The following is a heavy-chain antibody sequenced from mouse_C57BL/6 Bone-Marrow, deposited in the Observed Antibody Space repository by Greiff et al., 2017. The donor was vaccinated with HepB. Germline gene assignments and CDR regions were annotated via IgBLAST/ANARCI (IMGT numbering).Heavy chain of an antibody. J-gene: IGHJ4*01. V-gene: IGHV7-3*01. CDR3: ARSLYSNLYAMDY. D-gene: IGHD2-5*01. Sequence: EVKVEESGGGLVQPGGSLSLSCAASGFTFTDYYMSWVRQPPGKALEWLGFIRNKANGYTTEYSASVKGRFTISRDNSQSILYLQMNALRAEDSATYYCARSLYSNLYAMDYWGQGTSVTVSS. CDR1: GFTFTDYY. CDR2: IRNKANGYTT.